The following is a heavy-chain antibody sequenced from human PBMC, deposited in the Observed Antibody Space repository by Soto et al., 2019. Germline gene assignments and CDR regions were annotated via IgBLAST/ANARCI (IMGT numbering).Heavy chain of an antibody. CDR2: IKSKTDGGTT. D-gene: IGHD3-3*01. J-gene: IGHJ5*02. CDR3: TGSYYDFWSGFYWFDP. CDR1: GFTFSNAW. Sequence: GGSLRLSCAASGFTFSNAWMSWVRQAPGKGLEWVGRIKSKTDGGTTDYAAPVKGRFTISRDDSKNTLYLQMNSLKTEDTAVYYCTGSYYDFWSGFYWFDPWGQGTLVTVSS. V-gene: IGHV3-15*01.